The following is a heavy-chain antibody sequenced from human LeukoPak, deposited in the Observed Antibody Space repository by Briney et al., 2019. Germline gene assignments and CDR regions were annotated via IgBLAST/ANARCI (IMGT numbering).Heavy chain of an antibody. CDR1: GDTFTSYY. Sequence: ASVRVSCKASGDTFTSYYLHWVRQAPGHGLEWMGIINPSGASTIYAQKFQGRLTMTKDTSTSTVYMELSSLRSEDTAVYYCAAGIEAGGLGDYWGQGTLVTVSS. V-gene: IGHV1-46*01. D-gene: IGHD6-13*01. CDR2: INPSGAST. CDR3: AAGIEAGGLGDY. J-gene: IGHJ4*02.